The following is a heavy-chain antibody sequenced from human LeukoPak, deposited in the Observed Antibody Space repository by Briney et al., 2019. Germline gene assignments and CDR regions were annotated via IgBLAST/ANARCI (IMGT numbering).Heavy chain of an antibody. D-gene: IGHD2-2*01. CDR1: GGSFSGYY. CDR3: ARVGLYCSSTSCYGRRGWFDP. CDR2: INHSGST. Sequence: SETLSLTCAVYGGSFSGYYWSWIRQPPGKGLEWIGEINHSGSTNYNPSLKSRVTISVDTSKNQFSLKLSSVTAAGTAVYYCARVGLYCSSTSCYGRRGWFDPWGQGTLVSVSS. V-gene: IGHV4-34*01. J-gene: IGHJ5*02.